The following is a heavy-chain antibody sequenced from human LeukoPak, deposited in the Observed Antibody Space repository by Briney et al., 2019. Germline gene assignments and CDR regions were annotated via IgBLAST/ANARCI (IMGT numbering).Heavy chain of an antibody. D-gene: IGHD2-15*01. CDR1: GGTFSSYA. CDR2: IIPIFGTA. CDR3: ARGSWVVVAATRSYYFDY. J-gene: IGHJ4*02. V-gene: IGHV1-69*06. Sequence: GASAKVSCKASGGTFSSYAISWMRQAPGQGLEWMGGIIPIFGTANYAQKFQGRVTITADKSTSTAYMELSSLRSEDTAVYYCARGSWVVVAATRSYYFDYWGQGTLVAVSS.